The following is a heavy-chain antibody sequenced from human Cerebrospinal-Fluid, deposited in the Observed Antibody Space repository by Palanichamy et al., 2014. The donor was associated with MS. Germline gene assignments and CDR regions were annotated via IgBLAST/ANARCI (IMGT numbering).Heavy chain of an antibody. Sequence: QVQLVQSGAEVRKPGSSVKVSCRASGGTFNKYTITWVRQAPGQGLEWMGEIMLMFGTAKYAQKLQGRVTITADESTSTVYMELSRLRFEDTAVYYCAKDGHWTTRYDPWGQGTLVTVSS. CDR2: IMLMFGTA. CDR1: GGTFNKYT. CDR3: AKDGHWTTRYDP. V-gene: IGHV1-69*01. J-gene: IGHJ5*02. D-gene: IGHD1-1*01.